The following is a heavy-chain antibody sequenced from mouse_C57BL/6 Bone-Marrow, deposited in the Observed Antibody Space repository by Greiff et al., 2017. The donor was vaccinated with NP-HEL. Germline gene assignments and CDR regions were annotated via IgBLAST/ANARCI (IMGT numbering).Heavy chain of an antibody. D-gene: IGHD2-2*01. CDR2: ISNLAYSI. Sequence: EVMLVESGGGLVQPGGSLKLSCAASGFTFSDYGMAWVRQDPRKGREWVALISNLAYSINYADTVKGRFTISRDNATNTLYLEMSSLRSEDTAMYYCARREVTGYAMAYWGQGTSVTVSS. V-gene: IGHV5-15*01. J-gene: IGHJ4*01. CDR3: ARREVTGYAMAY. CDR1: GFTFSDYG.